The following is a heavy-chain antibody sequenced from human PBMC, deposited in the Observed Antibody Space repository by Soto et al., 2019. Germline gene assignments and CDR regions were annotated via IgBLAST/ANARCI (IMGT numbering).Heavy chain of an antibody. Sequence: GGSLRLSCAASGFTFTYYDMHWVRQAPGKGLEWVALISYDGSNKYYADSGKGRFTISRDNSKNTLYLQLSSLRAEDTAVYYCAKELTMVRGVTSVFDYWGQGTLVTVSS. V-gene: IGHV3-30*18. D-gene: IGHD3-10*01. CDR2: ISYDGSNK. CDR1: GFTFTYYD. CDR3: AKELTMVRGVTSVFDY. J-gene: IGHJ4*02.